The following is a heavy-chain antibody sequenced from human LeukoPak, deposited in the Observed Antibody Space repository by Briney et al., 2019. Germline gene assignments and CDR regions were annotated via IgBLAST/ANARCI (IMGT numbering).Heavy chain of an antibody. Sequence: GASLKLSCKVSGYTFSSYDINWVRQAPGQGLEWMGWMNPNSGNTGYAQKFQGRVTMTRDTSISTAYMELSSLRAEDTAVYYCARIRVRDFKWFDPWGQGTLVTVCS. J-gene: IGHJ5*02. V-gene: IGHV1-8*01. CDR3: ARIRVRDFKWFDP. D-gene: IGHD3-10*01. CDR1: GYTFSSYD. CDR2: MNPNSGNT.